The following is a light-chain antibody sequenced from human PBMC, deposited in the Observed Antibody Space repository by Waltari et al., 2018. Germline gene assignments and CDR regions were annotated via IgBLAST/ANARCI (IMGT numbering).Light chain of an antibody. CDR1: QSLLHSDGNTY. J-gene: IGKJ5*01. CDR3: MKAIPPIT. V-gene: IGKV2-29*02. Sequence: DIVMTQTPLSLSVTPGQPASISCKSSQSLLHSDGNTYFYWYLLKPGQSPQLLISEVSSRFTGVADRFRGGEAGTDFTLKISRVEAEDVGVYYCMKAIPPITFGQGTRLDIK. CDR2: EVS.